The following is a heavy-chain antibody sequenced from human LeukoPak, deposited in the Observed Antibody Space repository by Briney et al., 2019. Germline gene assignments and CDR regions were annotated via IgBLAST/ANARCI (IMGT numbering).Heavy chain of an antibody. J-gene: IGHJ4*02. CDR3: ASGSYYEGYGPGDY. Sequence: SGGSLRLSCAASGFTFSSYGMHWVRQAPGKGLEWVAVIWYDGSNKYYADSVKGRFTISRDNSKNTLYLQMNSLRAEDTAVYYCASGSYYEGYGPGDYWGQGTLFTVSS. D-gene: IGHD3-3*01. V-gene: IGHV3-33*01. CDR2: IWYDGSNK. CDR1: GFTFSSYG.